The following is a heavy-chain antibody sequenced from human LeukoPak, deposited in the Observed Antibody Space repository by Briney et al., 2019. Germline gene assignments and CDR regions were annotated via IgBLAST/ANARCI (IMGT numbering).Heavy chain of an antibody. CDR1: GDSVSSNSAA. CDR2: TNYRSKWYN. J-gene: IGHJ3*02. D-gene: IGHD5-24*01. Sequence: SQTLSLTCAISGDSVSSNSAAWNWIRQSPSRGLEWLGRTNYRSKWYNDYALSVKSRIIINADTSKNQFSLQLNSVTPEDTALYHRARGGQGDGYSADEAFDIWGQGTMVTVSS. V-gene: IGHV6-1*01. CDR3: ARGGQGDGYSADEAFDI.